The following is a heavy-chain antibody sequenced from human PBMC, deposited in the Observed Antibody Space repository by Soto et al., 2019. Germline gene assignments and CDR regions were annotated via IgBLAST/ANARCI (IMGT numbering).Heavy chain of an antibody. CDR1: GDSVSNNGAT. J-gene: IGHJ4*02. CDR3: ARDPPDFNSGFDS. V-gene: IGHV6-1*01. CDR2: AYYRSRWQY. D-gene: IGHD1-26*01. Sequence: PSQTPSLTCAICGDSVSNNGATWNWIRQSPSRGLEWLGRAYYRSRWQYDYATSVRSRITINPDTSKNQISLQLTSVTPEDTAVYYGARDPPDFNSGFDSWGQGSLVTVSS.